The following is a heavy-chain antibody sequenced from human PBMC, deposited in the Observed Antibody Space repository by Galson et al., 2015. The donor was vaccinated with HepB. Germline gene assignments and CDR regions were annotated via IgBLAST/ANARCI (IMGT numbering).Heavy chain of an antibody. J-gene: IGHJ2*01. CDR2: ISSNGRSQ. V-gene: IGHV3-30*18. CDR3: AKDESSGWVPYWYFDL. CDR1: GFSLSTYG. Sequence: LRLSCAASGFSLSTYGMHWLRQAPGKGPEWVGIISSNGRSQYYAESMKGRFTISRDTSTSTLYLDISSLRDDDTAVYYCAKDESSGWVPYWYFDLWGRGTLVTVSS. D-gene: IGHD6-19*01.